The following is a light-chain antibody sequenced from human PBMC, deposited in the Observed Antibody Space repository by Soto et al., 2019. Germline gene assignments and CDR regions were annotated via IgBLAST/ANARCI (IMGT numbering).Light chain of an antibody. CDR1: QSVSSTY. CDR2: GAS. Sequence: VLTQSPGTLSLSPGERATLSCRASQSVSSTYLAWYQLKPGQAPRLLTYGASSRATGIPDRFSGSGSGTDFTLTISRLEPEDFAVYYCQQRNSWPPTFTFGQGTRLEIK. CDR3: QQRNSWPPTFT. V-gene: IGKV3D-20*02. J-gene: IGKJ5*01.